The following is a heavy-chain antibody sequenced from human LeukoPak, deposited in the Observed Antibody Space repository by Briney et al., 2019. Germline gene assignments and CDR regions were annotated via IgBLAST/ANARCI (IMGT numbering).Heavy chain of an antibody. J-gene: IGHJ4*02. D-gene: IGHD3-10*01. CDR3: ARESLWFGKLLGG. CDR2: ISSSSSYI. Sequence: GGSLRLSCAASGFTFSSYSMNWVRQAPGKGLEWVSSISSSSSYIYYADSVKGRFTISRDNAKNSLYLQMNSLRAEDTAVYYCARESLWFGKLLGGWGQGTLVTVSS. V-gene: IGHV3-21*01. CDR1: GFTFSSYS.